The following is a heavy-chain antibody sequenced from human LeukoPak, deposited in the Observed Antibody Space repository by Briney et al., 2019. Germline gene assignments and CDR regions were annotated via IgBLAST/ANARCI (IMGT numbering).Heavy chain of an antibody. V-gene: IGHV3-30*02. J-gene: IGHJ6*03. CDR3: AKDPKASKAFYYYYYYMDV. CDR1: GFTFSSYG. Sequence: PGGSLRLSCAASGFTFSSYGMHWVRQAPGKGLEWVAFIRYDGSKKYYADSVKGRFTISRDNSKNTLYLQMNSLRAEDTAVYYCAKDPKASKAFYYYYYYMDVWGKGTTVTISS. CDR2: IRYDGSKK.